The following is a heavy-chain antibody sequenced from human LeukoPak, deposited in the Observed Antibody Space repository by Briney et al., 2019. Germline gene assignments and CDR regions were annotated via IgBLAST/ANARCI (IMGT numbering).Heavy chain of an antibody. CDR2: ISGSGGST. Sequence: PGESLRLSCAASGFTFSSYAMSWVRQAPGKGLEWVSAISGSGGSTYYADSVKGRFTISRDNSKNTLYLQMSSLRAEDTAVYYCAKARYYYGSGDVFDYWGQGTLVTVSS. CDR1: GFTFSSYA. J-gene: IGHJ4*02. D-gene: IGHD3-10*01. V-gene: IGHV3-23*01. CDR3: AKARYYYGSGDVFDY.